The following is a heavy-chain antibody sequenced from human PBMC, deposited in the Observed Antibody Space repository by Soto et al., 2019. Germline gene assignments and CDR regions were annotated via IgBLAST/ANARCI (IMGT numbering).Heavy chain of an antibody. Sequence: EVQLLESGGGLVQPGGSLRLSCAASGFTFSNYVMTWVRQAPGKGLEWVSSIDGSGGTIYYADSGEGRFTISGDNSKNTLYLQMNSLRAEDTAVYYCAKYKLGATSNLDYWGQGTLVTVSS. CDR3: AKYKLGATSNLDY. CDR1: GFTFSNYV. V-gene: IGHV3-23*01. D-gene: IGHD1-26*01. CDR2: IDGSGGTI. J-gene: IGHJ4*02.